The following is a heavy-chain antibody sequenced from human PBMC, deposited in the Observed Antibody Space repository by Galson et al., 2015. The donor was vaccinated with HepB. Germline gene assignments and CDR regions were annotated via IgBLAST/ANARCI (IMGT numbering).Heavy chain of an antibody. CDR3: ARDRFGESQSHFDY. CDR1: GGSISSSSYY. CDR2: IYYSGST. J-gene: IGHJ4*02. D-gene: IGHD3-10*01. V-gene: IGHV4-39*07. Sequence: ETLSLTCTVSGGSISSSSYYWGWIRQPPGKGLEWIGSIYYSGSTYYNPSLKSRVTISVDTSKNQFSLKLSSVTAADTAVYYCARDRFGESQSHFDYWGQGTLVTVSS.